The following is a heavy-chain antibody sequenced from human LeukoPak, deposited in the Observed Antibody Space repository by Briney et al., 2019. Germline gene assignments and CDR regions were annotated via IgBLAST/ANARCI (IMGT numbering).Heavy chain of an antibody. CDR2: IIPMINTP. Sequence: LVNVSCKASGGTFRSYAINWVRQAPGKGLEWMGGIIPMINTPKYAQRFQGRVTITADDSTSTGYMEVSSLRSEDTTVYYCAIFQGTYGDNDNDYWGQGTLVTVSS. CDR3: AIFQGTYGDNDNDY. CDR1: GGTFRSYA. D-gene: IGHD4-17*01. V-gene: IGHV1-69*13. J-gene: IGHJ4*02.